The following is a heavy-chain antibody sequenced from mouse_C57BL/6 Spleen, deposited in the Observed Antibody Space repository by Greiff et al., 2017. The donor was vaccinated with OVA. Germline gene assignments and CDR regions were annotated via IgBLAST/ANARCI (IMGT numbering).Heavy chain of an antibody. D-gene: IGHD1-1*01. CDR3: AGVYYGSRGSYAMGY. V-gene: IGHV1-82*01. Sequence: QVQLQQSGPELVKPGASVKISCKASGYAFSSSWMNWVKQRPGKGLEWIGRIYPGDGDTNYNGKFKGKATLTADKSSSTAYMQLSSLTSEDSSVYFCAGVYYGSRGSYAMGYWGQGTTVTVAS. CDR2: IYPGDGDT. CDR1: GYAFSSSW. J-gene: IGHJ4*01.